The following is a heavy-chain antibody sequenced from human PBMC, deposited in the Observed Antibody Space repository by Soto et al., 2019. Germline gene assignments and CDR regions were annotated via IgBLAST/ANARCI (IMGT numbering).Heavy chain of an antibody. CDR3: ATAFKEMATIGDAFDI. V-gene: IGHV4-34*01. J-gene: IGHJ3*02. Sequence: SETLSLTCAVYGGSFSGYYWSWIRQPPGKGLEWIGEINHSGSTNYNPSLKSRVTISVDTSKNQFSLKLSSVTAADTAVYYCATAFKEMATIGDAFDIWGQGKMVTVSS. D-gene: IGHD5-12*01. CDR1: GGSFSGYY. CDR2: INHSGST.